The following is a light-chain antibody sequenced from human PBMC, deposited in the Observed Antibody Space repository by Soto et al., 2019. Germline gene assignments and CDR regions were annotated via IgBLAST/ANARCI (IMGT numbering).Light chain of an antibody. CDR1: SSNIGSNT. Sequence: QSVLTQTPSASEAPGQRVTISCSGGSSNIGSNTVNWYQQLPGTAPKLLIYTSNQRPSGVPDRFSGSKSGTSASLAISGLQSEDEADYYCATWDDSLNGPVFGGGTKLTVL. J-gene: IGLJ3*02. CDR3: ATWDDSLNGPV. CDR2: TSN. V-gene: IGLV1-44*01.